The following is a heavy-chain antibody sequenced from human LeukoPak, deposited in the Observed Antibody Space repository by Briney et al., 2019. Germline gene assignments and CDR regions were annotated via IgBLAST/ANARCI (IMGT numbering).Heavy chain of an antibody. D-gene: IGHD3-22*01. V-gene: IGHV4-59*08. Sequence: SETLSLTCTVSGGSISSYYWSWIRQPPGKGLEWIGYIYYSGSTNYNPSLKSRVTISVDTSKNQFSLKLSSVTAADTAVYYCAGHNGPYYYDSSGYLALFDYWGQGTLVTVSS. J-gene: IGHJ4*02. CDR3: AGHNGPYYYDSSGYLALFDY. CDR1: GGSISSYY. CDR2: IYYSGST.